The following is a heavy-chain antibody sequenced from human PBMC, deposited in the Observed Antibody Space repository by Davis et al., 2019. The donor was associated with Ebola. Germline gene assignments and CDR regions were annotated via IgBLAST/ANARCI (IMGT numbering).Heavy chain of an antibody. CDR3: VRGGSATAY. CDR1: GFTFRSYW. J-gene: IGHJ1*01. D-gene: IGHD2-15*01. V-gene: IGHV3-7*03. CDR2: IKEDGSKE. Sequence: GESLKISCAASGFTFRSYWMSWARQAPGKGLECVAHIKEDGSKEFYVDSVKGRVTISRDNAKSSLYLQMNSLRAEDTAVFYCVRGGSATAYWGQGTPVTVSS.